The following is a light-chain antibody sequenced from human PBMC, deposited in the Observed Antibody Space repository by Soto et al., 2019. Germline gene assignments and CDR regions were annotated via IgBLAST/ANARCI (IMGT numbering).Light chain of an antibody. Sequence: QSALTQPASVSGSPGQSITISCTGTSSDVGGYNYVSWYQQHPGKAPKLMISEVSNRPSGVSNRFSGSKSGNTASLTISGLQAEDEADYYCSSYTSSHTLFGTGTKLTVL. V-gene: IGLV2-14*01. CDR3: SSYTSSHTL. J-gene: IGLJ1*01. CDR1: SSDVGGYNY. CDR2: EVS.